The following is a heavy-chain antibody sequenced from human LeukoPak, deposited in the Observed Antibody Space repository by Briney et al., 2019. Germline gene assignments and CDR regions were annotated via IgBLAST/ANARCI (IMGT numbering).Heavy chain of an antibody. CDR2: MSYVGIT. J-gene: IGHJ4*02. V-gene: IGHV4-39*01. Sequence: PSETLSLTCPVSGDSISSTTYWWGWIRQSPGKGLEWIGSMSYVGITSYNPSLKSRATISVDTSKNQFSLMLNSVTAADTAVYYCTRLPLDYSLDHWGQGTPVSVSS. D-gene: IGHD4-11*01. CDR1: GDSISSTTYW. CDR3: TRLPLDYSLDH.